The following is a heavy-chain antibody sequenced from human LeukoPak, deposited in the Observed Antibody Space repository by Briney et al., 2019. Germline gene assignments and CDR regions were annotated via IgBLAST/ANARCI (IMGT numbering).Heavy chain of an antibody. CDR3: ARDLTHDAFDI. D-gene: IGHD1-14*01. Sequence: PGGSLRLSCAASGFTFDDYAMHWVRQAPGKGLEWVSGISWNSGSIGYADSVKGRFTISRDNAKNSLYLQMNSLRAEDTAVYYCARDLTHDAFDIWGQGTMVTVSS. CDR2: ISWNSGSI. J-gene: IGHJ3*02. V-gene: IGHV3-9*01. CDR1: GFTFDDYA.